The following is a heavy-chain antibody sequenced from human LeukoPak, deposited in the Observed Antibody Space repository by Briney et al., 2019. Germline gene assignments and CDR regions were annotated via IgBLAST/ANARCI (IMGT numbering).Heavy chain of an antibody. J-gene: IGHJ5*02. CDR2: IYYSGST. Sequence: SETLSLTCSVSGGSMSNYYWNWIRQPPGKGLEWIGHIYYSGSTNYNPSLQGRVTISLDTSKNQFSLKLSSVTAADTAVYYCARDLEYCSGDSCYNNWFDPWGQGILVTVSP. CDR1: GGSMSNYY. CDR3: ARDLEYCSGDSCYNNWFDP. D-gene: IGHD2-15*01. V-gene: IGHV4-59*01.